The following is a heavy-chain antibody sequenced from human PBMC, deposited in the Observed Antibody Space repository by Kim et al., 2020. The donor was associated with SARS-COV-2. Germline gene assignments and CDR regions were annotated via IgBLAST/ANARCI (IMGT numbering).Heavy chain of an antibody. J-gene: IGHJ4*02. Sequence: IKTAQKFQDRVTMTRDTSISTVYMDLRSLRSDDTAVYYCAIGPSSGDFDSWGQGTLVAVSS. CDR3: AIGPSSGDFDS. CDR2: I. V-gene: IGHV1-2*02. D-gene: IGHD1-26*01.